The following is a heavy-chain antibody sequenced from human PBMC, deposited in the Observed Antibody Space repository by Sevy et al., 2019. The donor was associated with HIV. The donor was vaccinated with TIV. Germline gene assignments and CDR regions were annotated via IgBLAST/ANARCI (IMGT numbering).Heavy chain of an antibody. V-gene: IGHV3-30*18. D-gene: IGHD3-22*01. Sequence: GGSLRLTCAASGFTFSSYGMHWVRQAPGKGLEWVAVISYDGSNKYYADSVKGRFTISRDNSKNTLYLQMNSLRAEDTAVYYCAKEGYYYDSSGYHFDYWGQGTLVTVSS. CDR3: AKEGYYYDSSGYHFDY. CDR1: GFTFSSYG. CDR2: ISYDGSNK. J-gene: IGHJ4*02.